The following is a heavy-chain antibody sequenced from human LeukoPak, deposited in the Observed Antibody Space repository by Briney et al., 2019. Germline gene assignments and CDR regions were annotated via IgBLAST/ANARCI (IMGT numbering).Heavy chain of an antibody. CDR3: AKHNIDY. D-gene: IGHD1-1*01. J-gene: IGHJ4*02. V-gene: IGHV3-23*01. CDR2: ISRSGDNT. CDR1: EFTFSSSA. Sequence: PGGSLRLSCAASEFTFSSSAMSWVRQAPGKGLEWVSGISRSGDNTQYADSVKGRFTISRDNSKNTLYLQMNSLRAEDTAVYYCAKHNIDYWGQGTLVTVSS.